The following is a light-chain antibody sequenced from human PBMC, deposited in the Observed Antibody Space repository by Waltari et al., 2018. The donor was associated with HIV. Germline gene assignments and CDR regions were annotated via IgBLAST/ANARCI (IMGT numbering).Light chain of an antibody. J-gene: IGLJ3*02. CDR3: SSYTTTSTGVL. Sequence: QSALTQPASVSGSPGQSITISCTGTRSDVGDYNYVSWYQQLPGKAPKLIIYEVSNRPSGFSTRFSGSKSCNTTSLTISGLQPEDEADFYCSSYTTTSTGVLFGGGTKLTVL. CDR1: RSDVGDYNY. V-gene: IGLV2-14*01. CDR2: EVS.